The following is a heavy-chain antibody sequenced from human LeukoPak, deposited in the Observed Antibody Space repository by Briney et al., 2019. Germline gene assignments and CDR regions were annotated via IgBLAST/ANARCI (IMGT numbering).Heavy chain of an antibody. CDR3: ARDPPRYYYDSSGYNGDYYGMDV. CDR2: IYTSGST. V-gene: IGHV4-4*07. D-gene: IGHD3-22*01. J-gene: IGHJ6*02. CDR1: GGSISSYY. Sequence: SETLSLTCTVSGGSISSYYWSWIRQPAGKGLEWIGRIYTSGSTYYNPSLKSRVTISIDTSKNQFSLKLSSVTAADTAVYYCARDPPRYYYDSSGYNGDYYGMDVWGQGTTVTVSS.